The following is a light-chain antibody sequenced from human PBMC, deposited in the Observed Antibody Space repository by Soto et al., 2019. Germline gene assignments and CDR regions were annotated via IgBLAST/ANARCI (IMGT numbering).Light chain of an antibody. CDR2: GAF. J-gene: IGKJ4*01. CDR3: QQYNKWPLT. CDR1: QSVAGN. V-gene: IGKV3-15*01. Sequence: EIVMTQSPATLSVSPGEGATLSCWASQSVAGNLAWYQQKPSQAPRLLIYGAFTRATGIPATFSGSGSGTEFTLTISSLQSEDFAVYYCQQYNKWPLTFGGGTKVEIK.